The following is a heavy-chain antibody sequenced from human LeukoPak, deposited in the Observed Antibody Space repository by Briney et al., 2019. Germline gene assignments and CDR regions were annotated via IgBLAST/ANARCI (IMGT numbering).Heavy chain of an antibody. J-gene: IGHJ6*03. CDR1: GFTFSNYS. CDR2: ISYDGTNK. V-gene: IGHV3-30-3*01. D-gene: IGHD4-23*01. Sequence: PGGSLRLSCAASGFTFSNYSIRWVRQAPGKGLEWVTVISYDGTNKYYADSVKGRFTISRDNSKNTLYLQMNSLRVEDTAVYYCARDTVVTRFYYMDVWGKGTTVTVSS. CDR3: ARDTVVTRFYYMDV.